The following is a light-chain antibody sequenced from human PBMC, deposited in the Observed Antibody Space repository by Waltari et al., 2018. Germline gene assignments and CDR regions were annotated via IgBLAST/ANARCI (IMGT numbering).Light chain of an antibody. CDR3: TSYRGSTSLV. CDR1: SGDLGTYTS. Sequence: QSALTQPASVSGSPGQSTTISCTATSGDLGTYTSVSWYRQYPGAAPNLIIYDVSNRPSEISDRFSGSKSGHTASLPISGLQAEDEAVYYCTSYRGSTSLVFGGGTKLTV. J-gene: IGLJ2*01. V-gene: IGLV2-14*01. CDR2: DVS.